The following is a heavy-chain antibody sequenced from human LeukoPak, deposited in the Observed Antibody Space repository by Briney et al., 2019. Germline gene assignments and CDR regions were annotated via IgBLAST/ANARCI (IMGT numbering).Heavy chain of an antibody. CDR1: GFTFSSYE. CDR3: ARACIAAAIREYYFDY. Sequence: GGSLRLSCAASGFTFSSYEMNWVRQAPGKGLEWVANIKQDGSEKYYVDSVKGRFTISRDNAKNSLYLQMNSLRAEDTAVYYCARACIAAAIREYYFDYWGQGTLVTVSS. D-gene: IGHD6-13*01. CDR2: IKQDGSEK. J-gene: IGHJ4*02. V-gene: IGHV3-7*01.